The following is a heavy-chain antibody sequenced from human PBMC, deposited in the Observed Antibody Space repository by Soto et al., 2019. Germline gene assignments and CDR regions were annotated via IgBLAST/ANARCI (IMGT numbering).Heavy chain of an antibody. CDR3: ARDRPGRSMIIVGEGAFDI. D-gene: IGHD3-22*01. CDR2: IKQDGSEK. J-gene: IGHJ3*02. V-gene: IGHV3-7*03. CDR1: GFTFSSYW. Sequence: PGGSLRLSCAASGFTFSSYWMGWVRQAPGKGLEWVANIKQDGSEKYYVDSVKGRFTISRDNAKNSLYLQMNSLRAEDTAVYYCARDRPGRSMIIVGEGAFDIWGQGTMVTVSS.